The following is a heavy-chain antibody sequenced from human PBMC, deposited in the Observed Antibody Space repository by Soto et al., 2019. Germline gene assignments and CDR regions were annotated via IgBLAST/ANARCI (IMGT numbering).Heavy chain of an antibody. V-gene: IGHV3-21*01. CDR1: GFTFSSYS. CDR2: ISSSSSYI. D-gene: IGHD6-13*01. CDR3: ARSLIAAAGNDAFDI. J-gene: IGHJ3*02. Sequence: PGGSLRLSCAASGFTFSSYSMNGVRQAPGKGLEWVSSISSSSSYIYYADSVKGRFTISRDNAKNSLYLQMNSLRAEDTAVYYCARSLIAAAGNDAFDIWGQGTMVTVSS.